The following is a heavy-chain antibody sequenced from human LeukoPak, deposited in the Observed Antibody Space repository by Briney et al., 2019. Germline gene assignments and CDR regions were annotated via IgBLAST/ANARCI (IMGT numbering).Heavy chain of an antibody. D-gene: IGHD3-3*02. V-gene: IGHV4-34*01. CDR3: ASLAKTTNSYYYGMDV. Sequence: PSETLSLTCAVYGGSFSGYYWSGLGQPPAKGREGVGEINHSGSTNYIPSLKSGVTIPVATSKNQFSLTLSSVTAADTAVSYCASLAKTTNSYYYGMDVWGQGTTVTVSS. CDR1: GGSFSGYY. CDR2: INHSGST. J-gene: IGHJ6*02.